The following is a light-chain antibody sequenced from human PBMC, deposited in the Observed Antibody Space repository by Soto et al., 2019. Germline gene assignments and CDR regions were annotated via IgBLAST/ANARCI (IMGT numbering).Light chain of an antibody. CDR2: DAS. CDR1: QSISSW. J-gene: IGKJ1*01. CDR3: QQYYSYPPV. V-gene: IGKV1-5*01. Sequence: DIQMTQSPSTLSASIGDKVTITCRATQSISSWLAWYQHKPGEAPKLLIYDASDLETGVPLRFSGRGSETEFTLTINGLQPDDFATYYCQQYYSYPPVFGQGTKVDIK.